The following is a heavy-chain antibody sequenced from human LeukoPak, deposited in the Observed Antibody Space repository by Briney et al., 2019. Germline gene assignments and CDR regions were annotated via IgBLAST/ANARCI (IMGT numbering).Heavy chain of an antibody. V-gene: IGHV3-21*01. CDR1: GFTFSSYS. CDR3: AGRWNYEGSGFDY. D-gene: IGHD1-7*01. Sequence: PGGSLRLSCAASGFTFSSYSMNWVRQAPGKGLEWVSSISSSSSYIYYADSVKGRFTISRDNAKNSLYLQMNSLRAEDTAVYYCAGRWNYEGSGFDYWGQGTLVTVSS. J-gene: IGHJ4*02. CDR2: ISSSSSYI.